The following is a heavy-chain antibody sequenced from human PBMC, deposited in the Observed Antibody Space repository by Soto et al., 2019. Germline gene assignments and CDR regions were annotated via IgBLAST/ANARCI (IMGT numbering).Heavy chain of an antibody. D-gene: IGHD3-10*01. CDR1: GGTFSSYA. CDR3: ASRNYGSGSYVSGGWFDP. V-gene: IGHV1-69*01. CDR2: IIPIFGTA. J-gene: IGHJ5*02. Sequence: QVQLVQSGAEVKKPGSSVKVSCKASGGTFSSYAISWVRQAPGQGLEWMGGIIPIFGTANYAQKFQGRVTITADESTSTAYMELSSLRSEDTAVYYCASRNYGSGSYVSGGWFDPWGQGTLVTVSS.